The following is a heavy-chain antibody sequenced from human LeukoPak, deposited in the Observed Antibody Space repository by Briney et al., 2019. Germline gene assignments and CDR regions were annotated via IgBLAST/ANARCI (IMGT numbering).Heavy chain of an antibody. CDR1: GFTFDDYA. J-gene: IGHJ4*02. CDR3: AKDIASYYDSSGYYPGVIN. V-gene: IGHV3-9*01. D-gene: IGHD3-22*01. CDR2: ISWNSGSI. Sequence: GGSLRLSCAASGFTFDDYAMHWVRQAPGKGLEWVSGISWNSGSIGYADSVKGRFTISRDNAKNSLYLQMSSLRAEDTALYYCAKDIASYYDSSGYYPGVINWGQGTLVTVSS.